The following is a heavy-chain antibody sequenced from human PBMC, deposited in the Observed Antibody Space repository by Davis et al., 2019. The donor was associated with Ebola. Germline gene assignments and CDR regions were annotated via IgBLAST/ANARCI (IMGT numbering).Heavy chain of an antibody. D-gene: IGHD1-7*01. V-gene: IGHV3-74*01. CDR2: IKSDGTST. Sequence: HTGGSLRLSCAASGFTFSNYRMHWVRQVPGTGLVWVSRIKSDGTSTNYADSVKGRFTISRDNSKNTLYLQMNSLRAEDTAVYYCARAVNGNYGKFDYWGQGTLVTVSS. CDR3: ARAVNGNYGKFDY. CDR1: GFTFSNYR. J-gene: IGHJ4*02.